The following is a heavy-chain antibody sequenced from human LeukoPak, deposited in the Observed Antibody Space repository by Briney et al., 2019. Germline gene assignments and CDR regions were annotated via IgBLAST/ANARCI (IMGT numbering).Heavy chain of an antibody. CDR1: GGSISSGDYH. D-gene: IGHD2-2*03. J-gene: IGHJ3*02. CDR3: ARGAGFCSSTSCSDAFDI. CDR2: IYYSGST. V-gene: IGHV4-30-4*08. Sequence: SETLSLTCTVSGGSISSGDYHWSWIRQPPGKGLEWIGYIYYSGSTYYNPSLKSRVTISVDTSKNQFSLKLSSVTAADTAVYYCARGAGFCSSTSCSDAFDIWGQGTMVTVSS.